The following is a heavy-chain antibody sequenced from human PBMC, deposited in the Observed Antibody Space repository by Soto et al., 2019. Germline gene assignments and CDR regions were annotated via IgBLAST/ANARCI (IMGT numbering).Heavy chain of an antibody. D-gene: IGHD6-13*01. CDR3: ARVRTPNPGWRIAAAGRLDY. CDR2: INPSGGRT. Sequence: ASVKVSCKASGYTFTSYYMHWVRQAPGQGLEWMGIINPSGGRTSYAQKFQGRVTMTRDTSTSTVYMELSSLRSEDTAVYYCARVRTPNPGWRIAAAGRLDYWGQRTLVTVSS. V-gene: IGHV1-46*01. J-gene: IGHJ4*02. CDR1: GYTFTSYY.